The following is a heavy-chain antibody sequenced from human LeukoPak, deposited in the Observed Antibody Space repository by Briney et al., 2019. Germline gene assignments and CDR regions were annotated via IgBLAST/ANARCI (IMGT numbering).Heavy chain of an antibody. CDR1: GGTFSSYT. Sequence: SVKVSCTASGGTFSSYTISWVRQAPGQGLEWMGEIIPLFGTPDYAQKFQDRLTITADKSTSTAYMELSSLRSEDTAVYYCASATLRCSGGSCYEMDVWGKGTTVTVSS. J-gene: IGHJ6*04. CDR3: ASATLRCSGGSCYEMDV. D-gene: IGHD2-15*01. CDR2: IIPLFGTP. V-gene: IGHV1-69*06.